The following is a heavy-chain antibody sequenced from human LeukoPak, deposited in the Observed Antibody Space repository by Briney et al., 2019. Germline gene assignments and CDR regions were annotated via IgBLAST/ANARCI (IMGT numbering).Heavy chain of an antibody. CDR1: GFTFSSYA. CDR3: ARDLGGDILTGSVYLDP. J-gene: IGHJ5*02. D-gene: IGHD3-9*01. V-gene: IGHV3-64*01. CDR2: ISSNGGST. Sequence: PGGSLRLSCAASGFTFSSYAMHWVRQAPGKGLEYVSAISSNGGSTYYANSVKGRFTISRDNSKNTLYLQMGSLRAEDMAVYYCARDLGGDILTGSVYLDPWGQGTLVTVSS.